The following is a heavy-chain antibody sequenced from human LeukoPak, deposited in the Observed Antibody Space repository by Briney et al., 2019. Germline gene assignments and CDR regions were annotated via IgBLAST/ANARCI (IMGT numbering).Heavy chain of an antibody. CDR2: ISVGSDIT. CDR3: AKAANYDILTGYYLDY. V-gene: IGHV3-23*01. CDR1: GFTFSNYA. J-gene: IGHJ4*02. D-gene: IGHD3-9*01. Sequence: GGSLRLSCEASGFTFSNYAMNWVRQAPGKGLQWVSTISVGSDITYYADSVKGRFTISRDNSKNTLYLQMNNLRAEDTAIYYCAKAANYDILTGYYLDYWGQGTLVTVSS.